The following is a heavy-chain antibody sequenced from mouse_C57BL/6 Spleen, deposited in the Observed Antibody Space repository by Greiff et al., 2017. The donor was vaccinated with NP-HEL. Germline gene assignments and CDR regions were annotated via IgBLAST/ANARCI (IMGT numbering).Heavy chain of an antibody. Sequence: DVMLVESGGGLVQPGGSLSLSCAASGFTFTDYYMSWVRQPPGKALEWLGFIRNKANGYTTEYSASVKGRFTISRDNSQSILYLQMNALRAEDSATYYCASSYDGYYDYAMDYWGQGTSVTVSS. CDR1: GFTFTDYY. D-gene: IGHD2-3*01. V-gene: IGHV7-3*01. J-gene: IGHJ4*01. CDR2: IRNKANGYTT. CDR3: ASSYDGYYDYAMDY.